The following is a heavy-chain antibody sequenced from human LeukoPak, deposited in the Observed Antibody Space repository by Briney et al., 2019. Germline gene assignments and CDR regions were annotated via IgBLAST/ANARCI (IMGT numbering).Heavy chain of an antibody. CDR1: GGSIISSDYH. CDR3: ARHCCSGPAKRVFDS. J-gene: IGHJ3*02. CDR2: ICYSGNT. D-gene: IGHD2-15*01. V-gene: IGHV4-39*01. Sequence: PSETLSLTCTVSGGSIISSDYHWSWVPQPPGKGLERIGTICYSGNTNDNPSIRSRVTISVDPSNNQFSLRLGSVTAADTAVYHCARHCCSGPAKRVFDSWGQGTMVTVSS.